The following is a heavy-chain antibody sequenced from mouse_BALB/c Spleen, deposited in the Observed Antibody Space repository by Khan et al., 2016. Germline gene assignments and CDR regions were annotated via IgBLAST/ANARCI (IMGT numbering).Heavy chain of an antibody. CDR1: GYSITSDYA. D-gene: IGHD2-1*01. CDR2: ISYSGST. V-gene: IGHV3-2*02. J-gene: IGHJ2*01. CDR3: AGGNYDYFDY. Sequence: EVQLQESGPGLVKPSQSLSLTCTVTGYSITSDYAWNWIRQFPGNKLEWMGYISYSGSTSYNPSLKSRISITRDTSKNQFFLQLNSVTTEDTATYDCAGGNYDYFDYWGQGTTLTVSS.